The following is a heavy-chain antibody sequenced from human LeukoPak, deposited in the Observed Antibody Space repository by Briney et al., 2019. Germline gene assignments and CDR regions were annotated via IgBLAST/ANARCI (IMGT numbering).Heavy chain of an antibody. CDR2: INPNSGAT. CDR1: GYTFTVYY. Sequence: ASVTVSFTTSGYTFTVYYMHWVRQAPGQGLEWMGWINPNSGATNYSQKFQGRVTMTRDTSISTVYMELSSLRSDDTAAYYCARDGGFDYWGQGTLVTVST. CDR3: ARDGGFDY. D-gene: IGHD2-15*01. J-gene: IGHJ4*02. V-gene: IGHV1-2*02.